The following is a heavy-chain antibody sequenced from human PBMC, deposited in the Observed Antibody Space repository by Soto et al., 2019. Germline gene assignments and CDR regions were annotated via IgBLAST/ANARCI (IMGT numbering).Heavy chain of an antibody. D-gene: IGHD2-15*01. J-gene: IGHJ4*02. CDR2: IWYDGSNK. Sequence: QVQLVESGGGVVQPGRSLRLSCAASGFTFSSYGMHWVRQAPGKGLEWVAVIWYDGSNKYYADSVKGRFTISRDNSKNTLYLQMNSLRAEATAVYYCARDGGKLPFDYWGQGTLVTVSS. V-gene: IGHV3-33*01. CDR1: GFTFSSYG. CDR3: ARDGGKLPFDY.